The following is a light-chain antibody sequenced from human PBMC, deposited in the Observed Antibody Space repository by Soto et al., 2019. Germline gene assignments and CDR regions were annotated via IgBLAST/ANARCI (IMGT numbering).Light chain of an antibody. V-gene: IGKV3-20*01. CDR3: PQYGSSPET. CDR2: GAS. Sequence: EIVLTQSPGTLSLSPGERATLSCRASQSVSSSYLAWYQQKPGQAPRLLIYGASSRATGIPDRFSGSGSGTDFTLTISRLEPEDIAVYYCPQYGSSPETFGQGTKV. CDR1: QSVSSSY. J-gene: IGKJ1*01.